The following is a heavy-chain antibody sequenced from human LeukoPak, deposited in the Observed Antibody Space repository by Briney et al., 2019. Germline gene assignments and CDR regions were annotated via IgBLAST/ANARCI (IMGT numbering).Heavy chain of an antibody. V-gene: IGHV4-61*01. CDR1: GGSVSSGSYY. CDR2: IYYSGST. Sequence: SETLSLTCTVSGGSVSSGSYYWSWIRQPPGKGLEWIGYIYYSGSTNYNPSLKSRVTISVDTSKNQFSLKLSSVTAADTAVYYCARVGLSYDILTGYYTTSSFDYWGQGTLVTVSS. J-gene: IGHJ4*02. D-gene: IGHD3-9*01. CDR3: ARVGLSYDILTGYYTTSSFDY.